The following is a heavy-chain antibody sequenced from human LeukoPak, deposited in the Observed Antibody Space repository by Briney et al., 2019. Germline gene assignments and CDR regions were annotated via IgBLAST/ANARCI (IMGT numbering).Heavy chain of an antibody. D-gene: IGHD1-14*01. CDR3: AKDIRYHRDARLPFAAFDY. CDR1: GFTFDDYA. Sequence: GGSLRLSCAASGFTFDDYAMHWVRQAPGKGLEWVSGISWNSGSIGYADSVKGRFTISRDNAKNSPYLQMNSLRAEDTALYYCAKDIRYHRDARLPFAAFDYWGQGTLVTVSS. J-gene: IGHJ4*02. V-gene: IGHV3-9*01. CDR2: ISWNSGSI.